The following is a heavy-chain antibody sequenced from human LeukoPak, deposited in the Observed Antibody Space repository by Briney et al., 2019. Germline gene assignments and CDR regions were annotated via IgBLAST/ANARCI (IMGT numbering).Heavy chain of an antibody. D-gene: IGHD2-21*02. CDR2: IYYTGST. CDR1: GGSISSYY. J-gene: IGHJ5*02. CDR3: ATAPTEGGWFDP. Sequence: SETLSLTCTISGGSISSYYWSWIRQPPGKGLEWIGYIYYTGSTNHNPSLKSRVTISVDTSKNQFSLKLSSVTAADTAVYYCATAPTEGGWFDPWGQGTLVTVSS. V-gene: IGHV4-59*12.